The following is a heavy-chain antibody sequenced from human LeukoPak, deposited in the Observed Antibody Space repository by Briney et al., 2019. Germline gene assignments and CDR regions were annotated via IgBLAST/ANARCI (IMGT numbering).Heavy chain of an antibody. Sequence: PSETLSLTRTVSGGSISNYYWSWIRQPAGKGLEWIGRIYTSGSTNYNPSLKSRVSMSVDTSKNQFSLKLTSVTAADTAVYYCARAVSIAAAATIHDYWGQGTLVTVSS. V-gene: IGHV4-4*07. CDR3: ARAVSIAAAATIHDY. D-gene: IGHD6-13*01. J-gene: IGHJ4*02. CDR1: GGSISNYY. CDR2: IYTSGST.